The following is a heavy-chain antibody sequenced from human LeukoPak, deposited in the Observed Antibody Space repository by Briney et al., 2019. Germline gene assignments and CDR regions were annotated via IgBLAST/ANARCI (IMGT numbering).Heavy chain of an antibody. CDR3: ARATVVVPAAPPPYYYYGMDV. V-gene: IGHV4-34*01. CDR2: INHSGST. CDR1: GGSFSGYY. Sequence: SETLSLTCAVYGGSFSGYYWSWIRQPPGKGLEWIGEINHSGSTNYNPSLKSRVTISVDTSKNQFSLKLSSVTAADTAVYYCARATVVVPAAPPPYYYYGMDVWGQGTTVTVSS. D-gene: IGHD2-2*01. J-gene: IGHJ6*02.